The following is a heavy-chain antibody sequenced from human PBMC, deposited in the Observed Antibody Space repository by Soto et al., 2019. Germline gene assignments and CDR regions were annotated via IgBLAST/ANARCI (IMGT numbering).Heavy chain of an antibody. CDR1: GGSISSGGYS. J-gene: IGHJ6*02. D-gene: IGHD6-13*01. CDR3: ASSNIAAAGFYYYGMDV. Sequence: LSLTCAVSGGSISSGGYSWSWIRQPPGKGLEWIGYIYHSGSTYYNPSLKSRVTISVDRSKNQFSLKLSSVTAADTAVYYCASSNIAAAGFYYYGMDVWGRGTTVTSP. CDR2: IYHSGST. V-gene: IGHV4-30-2*02.